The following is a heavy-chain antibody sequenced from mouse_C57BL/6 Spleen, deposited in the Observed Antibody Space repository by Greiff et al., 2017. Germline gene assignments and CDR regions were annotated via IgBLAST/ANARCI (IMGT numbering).Heavy chain of an antibody. D-gene: IGHD1-1*01. Sequence: DVKLVESGGGLVKPGGSLKLSCAASGFTFSDYGMHWVRQAPEKGLEWVAYISSGSSNIYYADTVKGRFTISRDNAKNTLFLQITSLRSEDTAMYYCARDGSSWESYFDYWGQGTTLTVSS. V-gene: IGHV5-17*01. J-gene: IGHJ2*01. CDR1: GFTFSDYG. CDR2: ISSGSSNI. CDR3: ARDGSSWESYFDY.